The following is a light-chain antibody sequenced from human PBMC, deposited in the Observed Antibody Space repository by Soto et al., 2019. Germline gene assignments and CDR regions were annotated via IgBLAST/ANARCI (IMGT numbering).Light chain of an antibody. CDR3: QQYDSSPYT. V-gene: IGKV3-20*01. CDR2: AAS. Sequence: EIVLTQSPGTLSLSPGDRATLSCRAGQSLTSNSLAWYQQRPGQAPRLLISAASTRATGIPDRFSGTGSGTDFTLTINRLEPEDFAVYYCQQYDSSPYTFGQGTKVDIK. CDR1: QSLTSNS. J-gene: IGKJ2*01.